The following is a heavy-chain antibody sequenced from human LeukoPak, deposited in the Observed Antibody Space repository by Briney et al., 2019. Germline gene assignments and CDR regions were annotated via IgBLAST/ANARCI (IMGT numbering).Heavy chain of an antibody. CDR1: GFTFSSYR. J-gene: IGHJ4*02. CDR2: ISSGGSTT. CDR3: ARDYWTTVVSAGKYFDY. D-gene: IGHD4-23*01. V-gene: IGHV3-48*01. Sequence: PGGSLRLSCAASGFTFSSYRMNWVRQAPGKGLEWVSYISSGGSTTYYADSVKGRFTISRDNAKNSLYLQMNSLRAEDTAVYYCARDYWTTVVSAGKYFDYWGEGTLVTVSS.